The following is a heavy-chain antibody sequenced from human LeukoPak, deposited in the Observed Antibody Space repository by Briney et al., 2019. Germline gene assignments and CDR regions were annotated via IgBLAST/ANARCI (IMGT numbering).Heavy chain of an antibody. V-gene: IGHV3-21*01. J-gene: IGHJ6*04. CDR3: ARALVSLQFNSSSWSKYYYYGMDV. D-gene: IGHD6-13*01. CDR1: GFTLSSYS. Sequence: PGGSLRLSCAASGFTLSSYSMNWVRQAPGKGLEWVSSISSSSSYIYYADSVKGRFTISRDNAKNSLYLQMNSLRAEDTAVYYCARALVSLQFNSSSWSKYYYYGMDVWGEGTTVTVSS. CDR2: ISSSSSYI.